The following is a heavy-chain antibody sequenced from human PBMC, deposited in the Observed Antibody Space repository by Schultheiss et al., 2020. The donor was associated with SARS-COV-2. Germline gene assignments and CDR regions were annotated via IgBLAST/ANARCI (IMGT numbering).Heavy chain of an antibody. V-gene: IGHV1-18*01. CDR2: ISAYNGNT. J-gene: IGHJ3*02. CDR3: ARGRWPQFRDAFDI. CDR1: GYTFTSYG. D-gene: IGHD5-24*01. Sequence: ASVKVSCKASGYTFTSYGISWVRQAPGQGLEWMGWISAYNGNTSYAQKFQGRVTITADKSTSTAYMELSSLRSEDTAVYYCARGRWPQFRDAFDIWGQGTMVTVSS.